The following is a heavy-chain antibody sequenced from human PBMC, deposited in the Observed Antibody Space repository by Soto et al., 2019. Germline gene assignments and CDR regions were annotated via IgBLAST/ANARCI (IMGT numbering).Heavy chain of an antibody. V-gene: IGHV3-11*06. CDR2: ISSSSSYT. J-gene: IGHJ3*02. D-gene: IGHD6-13*01. Sequence: GGSLRLSCAASGFTFSDYYMSWIRQAPGKGLEWVSYISSSSSYTNYADSVKGRFTISRDNAKNSLYLQMNSLRAEDSAVYYCARDGAGYSSSWYAFYIWGQGTMVTVSS. CDR1: GFTFSDYY. CDR3: ARDGAGYSSSWYAFYI.